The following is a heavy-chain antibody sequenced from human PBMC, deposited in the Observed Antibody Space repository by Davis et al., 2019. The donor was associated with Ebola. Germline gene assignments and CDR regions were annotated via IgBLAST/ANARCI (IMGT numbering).Heavy chain of an antibody. D-gene: IGHD3-10*01. J-gene: IGHJ4*02. CDR2: IQYDGRNK. CDR3: AKVPSVYGSGSYYKFDY. V-gene: IGHV3-30*02. Sequence: PGGSLRLSCAASGFAFSSYDMHWVRQAPGKGLEWVTFIQYDGRNKYYEDSVKGRFTISRDNSKNTLYLQMNSRRAEDTAVYYCAKVPSVYGSGSYYKFDYWGQGTLVSVSS. CDR1: GFAFSSYD.